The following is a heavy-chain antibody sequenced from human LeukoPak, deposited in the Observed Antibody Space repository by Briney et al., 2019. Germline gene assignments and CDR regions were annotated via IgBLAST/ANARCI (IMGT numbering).Heavy chain of an antibody. J-gene: IGHJ4*02. D-gene: IGHD7-27*01. Sequence: GESLKISCKVSGYGFNIYWIGWVRQMSGRGPEWMGIIYPGDSDIRYSPSFQGQVNISADKSISTAYLQWNSLKASDTAMYYCVRRTTGEYYFDYWGQGTLVTVSS. CDR3: VRRTTGEYYFDY. V-gene: IGHV5-51*01. CDR2: IYPGDSDI. CDR1: GYGFNIYW.